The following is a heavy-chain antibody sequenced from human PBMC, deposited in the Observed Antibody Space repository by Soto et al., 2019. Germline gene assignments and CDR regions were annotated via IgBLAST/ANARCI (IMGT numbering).Heavy chain of an antibody. CDR1: GGSFSGYY. CDR2: VDQSGST. Sequence: QVQLQQWGAGLLKPSETLSLTCAIYGGSFSGYYWSGIRQPPGMGLEWIGEVDQSGSTNYNPSLKSRVTISGDTSKNQFSLKLNSVTAADTAVYYCARDRQRGYCTGGSCYSYFDYWGQGALVIVSS. D-gene: IGHD2-15*01. CDR3: ARDRQRGYCTGGSCYSYFDY. J-gene: IGHJ4*02. V-gene: IGHV4-34*01.